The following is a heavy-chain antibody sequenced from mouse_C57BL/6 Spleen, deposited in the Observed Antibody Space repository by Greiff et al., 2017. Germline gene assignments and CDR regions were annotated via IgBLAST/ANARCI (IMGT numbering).Heavy chain of an antibody. J-gene: IGHJ1*03. V-gene: IGHV6-6*01. CDR3: TREDWYFDV. CDR1: GFTFSDSW. CDR2: IRNKANNNAT. Sequence: EVKVEESGGGLVQPGGSMKLSCAASGFTFSDSWMDWVRQSPEKGLEWVAEIRNKANNNATYYAESVKGRFTISRDDSKSSVYLQMNSLRAEDTGIYYCTREDWYFDVWGTGTTVTVSS.